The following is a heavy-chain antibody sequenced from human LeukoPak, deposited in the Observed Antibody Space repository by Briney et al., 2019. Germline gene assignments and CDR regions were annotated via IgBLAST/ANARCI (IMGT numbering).Heavy chain of an antibody. D-gene: IGHD6-19*01. CDR3: ARGSGWSDYYGMDV. J-gene: IGHJ6*02. Sequence: GASVTVSCKASGYTFANYGMHWVRQAPGQGLEWMGWINAGEGNTKYLQKFQGRVTLTRVTSASTAYMELSSLRSEDTAVYYCARGSGWSDYYGMDVWGQGTTVTVSS. CDR1: GYTFANYG. CDR2: INAGEGNT. V-gene: IGHV1-3*01.